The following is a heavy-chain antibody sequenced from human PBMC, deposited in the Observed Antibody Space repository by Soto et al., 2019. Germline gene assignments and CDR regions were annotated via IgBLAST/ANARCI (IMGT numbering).Heavy chain of an antibody. Sequence: ASVKVSCKASGGTFTTYAFNWMRQAPGQGLEWMGGIIPIFTTTNYARKFQGRVTITADESTSTAYMELSSLRSEDTAVYYCARSVFTRPNYAMDVRGHGTTVTVSS. J-gene: IGHJ6*02. CDR1: GGTFTTYA. CDR2: IIPIFTTT. V-gene: IGHV1-69*13. CDR3: ARSVFTRPNYAMDV. D-gene: IGHD1-1*01.